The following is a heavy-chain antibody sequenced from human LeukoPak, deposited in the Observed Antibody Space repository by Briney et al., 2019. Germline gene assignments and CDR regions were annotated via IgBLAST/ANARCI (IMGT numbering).Heavy chain of an antibody. CDR3: ARDPGSGYEQHFDY. V-gene: IGHV1-18*01. Sequence: GASVKISCNASGYTFTNYGITWVRQAPGQGLEWMGWRSAYNGNTKYAQTLQGRVTMTTDTSTSTAYMELRSLRSDDTAVYYCARDPGSGYEQHFDYWGQGTLVTVSS. CDR1: GYTFTNYG. D-gene: IGHD5-12*01. J-gene: IGHJ4*02. CDR2: RSAYNGNT.